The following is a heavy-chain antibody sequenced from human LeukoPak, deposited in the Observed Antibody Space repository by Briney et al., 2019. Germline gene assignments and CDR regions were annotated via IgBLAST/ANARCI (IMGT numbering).Heavy chain of an antibody. J-gene: IGHJ4*02. CDR2: INHSGST. D-gene: IGHD6-13*01. CDR1: GVSFSAYY. V-gene: IGHV4-34*01. Sequence: PSETLSLTCAVYGVSFSAYYWSWIRQPPGKGLEWIGEINHSGSTNYNPSLKSRVTISVDTSKNQFSVNLSSVYAADTAVYYCAAAAATIDYWGQGTLVTVSS. CDR3: AAAAATIDY.